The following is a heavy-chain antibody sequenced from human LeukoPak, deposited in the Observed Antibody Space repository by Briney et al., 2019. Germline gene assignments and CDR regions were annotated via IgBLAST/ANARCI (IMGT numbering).Heavy chain of an antibody. CDR2: IYYSGST. CDR1: GGSISSSNYY. V-gene: IGHV4-39*07. D-gene: IGHD6-19*01. CDR3: ARNFSSGWFDY. J-gene: IGHJ4*02. Sequence: PSETLSPTCTVSGGSISSSNYYWGWIRQPPGKGLEWIGSIYYSGSTSYNPSLKSRVTISVDTSKNQFSLKVSSVTAADTAVYYCARNFSSGWFDYWGQGTLVTVSS.